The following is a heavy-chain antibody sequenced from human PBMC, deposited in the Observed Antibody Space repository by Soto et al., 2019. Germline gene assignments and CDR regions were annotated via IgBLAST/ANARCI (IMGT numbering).Heavy chain of an antibody. CDR3: ARLPYGSGSYYLGNDAFDI. Sequence: SETLSLTCAVSGYSISSGYYWGWIRQPPGXGLEWIGSIYHSGSTYYNPSLKSRVTISVDTSKNQFSLKLSSVTAADTAVYYCARLPYGSGSYYLGNDAFDIWGQGTMVTVSS. CDR2: IYHSGST. CDR1: GYSISSGYY. J-gene: IGHJ3*02. D-gene: IGHD3-10*01. V-gene: IGHV4-38-2*01.